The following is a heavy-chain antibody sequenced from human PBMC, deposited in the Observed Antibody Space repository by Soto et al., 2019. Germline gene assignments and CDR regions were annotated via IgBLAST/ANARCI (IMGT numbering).Heavy chain of an antibody. CDR2: IYYSGST. CDR3: ASVNSGYDFHRLDY. D-gene: IGHD5-12*01. J-gene: IGHJ4*02. CDR1: GGSISSYY. Sequence: SETLSLTCTVSGGSISSYYWSWIRQPPGKGLEWIGYIYYSGSTNYNPSLKSRVTISVDTSKNQFSLKLSSVTAADTAVYYCASVNSGYDFHRLDYWGQGTLVTVSS. V-gene: IGHV4-59*01.